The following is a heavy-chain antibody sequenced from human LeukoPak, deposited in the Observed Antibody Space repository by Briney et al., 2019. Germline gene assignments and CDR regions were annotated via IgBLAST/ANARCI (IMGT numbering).Heavy chain of an antibody. CDR2: ISGSGGST. Sequence: GGTLRLSCVAPGFTFSRHGMNWVRQAPGKGLEWVSAISGSGGSTYYADSVKGRFTISRDNSKNTLYLQMNSLRAEDTAVYYCAKDLGIYDAFDIWGQGTMVTVSS. CDR1: GFTFSRHG. J-gene: IGHJ3*02. CDR3: AKDLGIYDAFDI. V-gene: IGHV3-23*01. D-gene: IGHD5-12*01.